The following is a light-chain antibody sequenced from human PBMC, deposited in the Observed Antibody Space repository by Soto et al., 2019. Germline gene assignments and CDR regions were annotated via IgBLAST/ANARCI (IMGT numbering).Light chain of an antibody. Sequence: EIVLTQSPDTLAVSPGELATLSCWASQSVTSNLAWYQQKRGQAPRLLIYAASTRATGVPARFSGSGSGTEFTLTISSLQSEDFAVYYCQQYNNWPPITFCQGTRLEIK. CDR1: QSVTSN. V-gene: IGKV3D-15*01. J-gene: IGKJ5*01. CDR2: AAS. CDR3: QQYNNWPPIT.